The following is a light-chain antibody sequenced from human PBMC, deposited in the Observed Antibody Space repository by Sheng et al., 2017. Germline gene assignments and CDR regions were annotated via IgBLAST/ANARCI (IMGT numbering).Light chain of an antibody. CDR2: GVS. J-gene: IGKJ2*03. CDR3: QQFGSSPPYS. Sequence: EIVLTQSPGTLSLSPGERATLSCRASQSVGSSYLAWYQQKSGQPPRLLIYGVSTRATGIPDRFSGSGSGTDFTLTISRLEPLDFAVYYCQQFGSSPPYSFGQGTKLEI. CDR1: QSVGSSY. V-gene: IGKV3-20*01.